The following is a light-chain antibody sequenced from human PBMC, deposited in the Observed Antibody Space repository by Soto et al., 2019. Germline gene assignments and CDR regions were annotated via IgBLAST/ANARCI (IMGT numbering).Light chain of an antibody. V-gene: IGKV3-11*01. J-gene: IGKJ4*01. CDR1: QKISSD. CDR3: QQRSNWPPFT. Sequence: EIVLTQSPGTLSLSPGERATHSCRASQKISSDLAWYQQKPGQAPRLLIYDASNRATGIPARFSGSGSGTDFTLTISSLEPEDFAVYYCQQRSNWPPFTFGGGTKVEIK. CDR2: DAS.